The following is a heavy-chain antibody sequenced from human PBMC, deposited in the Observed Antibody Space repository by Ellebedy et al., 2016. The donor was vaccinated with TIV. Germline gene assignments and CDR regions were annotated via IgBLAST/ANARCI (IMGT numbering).Heavy chain of an antibody. Sequence: GESLKISCEASGFTAFNFAMSWVRQAPGKGLEWVSAVGGGDDRTFYADAVKGRFTISRDNSKNTVTLQMQSLRAEDTALYYCAKFPSVTTPGVDFWGQGTLVTVSS. V-gene: IGHV3-23*01. CDR1: GFTAFNFA. CDR2: VGGGDDRT. J-gene: IGHJ4*02. D-gene: IGHD4-17*01. CDR3: AKFPSVTTPGVDF.